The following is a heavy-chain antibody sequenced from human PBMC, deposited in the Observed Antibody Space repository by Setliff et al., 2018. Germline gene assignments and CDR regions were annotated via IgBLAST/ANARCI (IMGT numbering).Heavy chain of an antibody. Sequence: SETLSLTCTVSGGSISSHYWSWIRQPPGKGLEWIGYTYYSGSTNYNPSLKSRVTISVDTSKNQFSLKLSSVTAADTAVYYCAREWGSSSWSSPRYYYYGMDVWGQGTTVTVSS. V-gene: IGHV4-59*11. D-gene: IGHD6-13*01. CDR2: TYYSGST. CDR3: AREWGSSSWSSPRYYYYGMDV. CDR1: GGSISSHY. J-gene: IGHJ6*02.